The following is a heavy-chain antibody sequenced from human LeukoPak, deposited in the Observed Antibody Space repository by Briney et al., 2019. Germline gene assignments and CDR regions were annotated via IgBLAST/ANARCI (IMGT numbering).Heavy chain of an antibody. CDR1: GGSISGYY. J-gene: IGHJ4*02. CDR3: ARHGPERSTVTEFDY. D-gene: IGHD4-17*01. Sequence: SETLSLTCTVSGGSISGYYWSWIRQPPGKGLEWIGYIYTSGSTNYNPSLKSRVTISVDTSKNQFSLKLSSVTAADTAVYYCARHGPERSTVTEFDYWGQGTLVTVSS. V-gene: IGHV4-4*09. CDR2: IYTSGST.